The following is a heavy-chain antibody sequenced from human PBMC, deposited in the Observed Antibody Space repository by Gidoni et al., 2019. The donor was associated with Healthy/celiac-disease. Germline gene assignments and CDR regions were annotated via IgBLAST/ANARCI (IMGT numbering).Heavy chain of an antibody. CDR1: GLTFRKAW. V-gene: IGHV3-15*01. D-gene: IGHD3-3*01. Sequence: EVQLVESGGGLVKPGGSLRLAWAASGLTFRKAWMSWVRQAPGKGLEWVGRIKRKTDGGTTDYAAPVKGRFTISRDDSKNTLYLQMNSLKTEDTAVYYCTTDPDYYDFWSGYYRNYWGQGTLVTVSS. CDR3: TTDPDYYDFWSGYYRNY. CDR2: IKRKTDGGTT. J-gene: IGHJ4*02.